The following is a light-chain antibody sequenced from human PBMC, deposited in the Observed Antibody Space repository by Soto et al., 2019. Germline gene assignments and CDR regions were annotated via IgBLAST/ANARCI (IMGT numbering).Light chain of an antibody. CDR2: DVS. CDR1: SRDVGGYNY. V-gene: IGLV2-14*01. CDR3: SSYTSSSTLV. Sequence: QSALTQPASVSGSPGQSITIACTGTSRDVGGYNYVSWYQQHPGKAPKLMIYDVSNRPSGVSNRFSGSKSGNTAYLTISGLQAEDEADYYCSSYTSSSTLVFGGGTKLTVL. J-gene: IGLJ2*01.